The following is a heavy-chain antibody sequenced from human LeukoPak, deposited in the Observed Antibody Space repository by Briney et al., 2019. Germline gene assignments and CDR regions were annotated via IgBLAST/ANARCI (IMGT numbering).Heavy chain of an antibody. CDR3: ARDYYDSSGYQYYFDY. V-gene: IGHV3-7*01. Sequence: GGSLRLSCAASGFTFSSYWMSWVRQAPGKGLEWVANIKQDGSEKYYVDSVKGRFTISRDNAKNSLYLKMNSLRAEDTAVYYCARDYYDSSGYQYYFDYWGQGTLVTVSS. D-gene: IGHD3-22*01. J-gene: IGHJ4*02. CDR2: IKQDGSEK. CDR1: GFTFSSYW.